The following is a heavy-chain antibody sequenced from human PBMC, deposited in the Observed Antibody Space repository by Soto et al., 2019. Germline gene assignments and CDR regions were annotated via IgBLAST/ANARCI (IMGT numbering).Heavy chain of an antibody. D-gene: IGHD3-9*01. Sequence: EVQLVESGGGLVKPGGSLRLSCAASGFTFSSYSMNWVRQAPGKGLEWVSSISSSSSYIYYADSVKGRFTISRDNAKNSLYLQMNSLRAEDTAVYYCARAPVLRYFDWLLLNANDYWGQGTLVTVSS. CDR1: GFTFSSYS. J-gene: IGHJ4*02. CDR3: ARAPVLRYFDWLLLNANDY. V-gene: IGHV3-21*01. CDR2: ISSSSSYI.